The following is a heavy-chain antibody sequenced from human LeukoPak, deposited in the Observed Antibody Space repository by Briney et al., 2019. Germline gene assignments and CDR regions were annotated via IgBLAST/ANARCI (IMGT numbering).Heavy chain of an antibody. CDR3: ARDPTTIVGATGSFDY. CDR2: INPNSGDT. Sequence: ASVKVSCKASGYTFSGYYIHWVRQAPGQGLEWMGWINPNSGDTNYAQKFQGRVTMTRDTSISTAYMELRRLRSDDTAVYYCARDPTTIVGATGSFDYWGQGTLVTVSS. V-gene: IGHV1-2*02. J-gene: IGHJ4*02. D-gene: IGHD1-26*01. CDR1: GYTFSGYY.